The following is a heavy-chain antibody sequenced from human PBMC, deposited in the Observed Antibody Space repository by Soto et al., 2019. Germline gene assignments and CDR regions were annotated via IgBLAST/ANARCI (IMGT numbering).Heavy chain of an antibody. Sequence: QITFKESGPTVVKPTQTLTLTCTFSGFSLSTDGVGVGWIRQPPGKALEWLALIYWNDETRYSPSLRSRLTVTKDTSKKQVVFTMTNMDPVDTGTYFCAHGQYLNTWFPFNHWAQGTLVTVSS. D-gene: IGHD3-10*01. CDR1: GFSLSTDGVG. V-gene: IGHV2-5*01. CDR2: IYWNDET. J-gene: IGHJ4*02. CDR3: AHGQYLNTWFPFNH.